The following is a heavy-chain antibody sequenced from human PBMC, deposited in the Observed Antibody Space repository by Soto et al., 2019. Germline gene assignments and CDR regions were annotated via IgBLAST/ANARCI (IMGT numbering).Heavy chain of an antibody. CDR1: GGSFSGYY. D-gene: IGHD2-15*01. Sequence: SETLSLTCAVYGGSFSGYYWSWIRQPPGKGLEWIGEINHSGSTNYNPSLKSRVTISVDTSKNQFSLKLSSVTAADTAVYYCARDTHCSGASCYGNVGHGVYYFAYWGQGTLVTVSS. CDR2: INHSGST. J-gene: IGHJ4*02. CDR3: ARDTHCSGASCYGNVGHGVYYFAY. V-gene: IGHV4-34*01.